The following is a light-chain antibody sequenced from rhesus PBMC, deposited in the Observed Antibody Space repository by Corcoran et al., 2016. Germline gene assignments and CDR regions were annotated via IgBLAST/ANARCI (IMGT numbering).Light chain of an antibody. V-gene: IGKV2-60*01. CDR2: SGS. J-gene: IGKJ3*01. CDR3: MQALQTPFT. Sequence: DTVMTQTPLSLPVTLGEPASISCRSSQSLLSSNGYNYLNCYLQQPGQSPQLLIYSGSNLASGVPDSFSGSWSGTDFTLKISRVEAEDVGVYYCMQALQTPFTFGPGTKLDIK. CDR1: QSLLSSNGYNY.